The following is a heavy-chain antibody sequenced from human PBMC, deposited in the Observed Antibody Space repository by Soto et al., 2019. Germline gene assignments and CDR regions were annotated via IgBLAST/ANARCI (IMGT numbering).Heavy chain of an antibody. CDR3: ARHSRAAHNWFDP. CDR2: IYNSGST. Sequence: SETLSLTCTVSGGSISSYYWSWIRRPPGKGLEWIGSIYNSGSTHSNPSLQSRVTISVDTSKNQFSLKLSSVTAADTGVYYCARHSRAAHNWFDPWGQGTLVTVSS. D-gene: IGHD2-15*01. V-gene: IGHV4-59*08. CDR1: GGSISSYY. J-gene: IGHJ5*02.